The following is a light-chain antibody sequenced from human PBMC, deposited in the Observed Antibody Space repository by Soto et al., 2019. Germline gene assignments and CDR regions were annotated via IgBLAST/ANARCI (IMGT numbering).Light chain of an antibody. CDR2: GAS. J-gene: IGKJ1*01. Sequence: EMVMTQSPATLSVSPGERSTLSCMASQSVSSNLAWYQQKPGQAPRLLIYGASTRATGIPARFSGSGSGTEFTPTISSLQSEDFAVYYCQQYNNWPPWTFGQGTKVEIK. V-gene: IGKV3-15*01. CDR3: QQYNNWPPWT. CDR1: QSVSSN.